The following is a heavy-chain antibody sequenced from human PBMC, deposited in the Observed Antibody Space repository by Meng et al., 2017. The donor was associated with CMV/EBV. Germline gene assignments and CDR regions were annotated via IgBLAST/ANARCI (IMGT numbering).Heavy chain of an antibody. CDR2: ISSSGSII. CDR1: GFTFSSYE. V-gene: IGHV3-48*03. Sequence: GGSLRLSCAASGFTFSSYEINWVRQAPGKGLEWISYISSSGSIIYYADSVKGRFTISRDNAKNSLYLQMNSLRAEDTAVYHCARGGRGKAAAGERMDVWGQGTTVTVSS. CDR3: ARGGRGKAAAGERMDV. J-gene: IGHJ6*02. D-gene: IGHD6-13*01.